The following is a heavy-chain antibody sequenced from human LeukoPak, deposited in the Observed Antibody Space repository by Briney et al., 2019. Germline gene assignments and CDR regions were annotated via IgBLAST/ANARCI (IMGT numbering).Heavy chain of an antibody. J-gene: IGHJ5*02. V-gene: IGHV4-34*01. CDR1: GGSFSGYY. CDR2: INHSGST. CDR3: ARGGGYNWFDP. Sequence: SETLSLTCAVYGGSFSGYYWSWIRQPPGKGLEWIGEINHSGSTNYNPSLKSRVTVSVDTSKNQFPLKVSSVTAADTAVYYCARGGGYNWFDPWGQGTLVTVSS.